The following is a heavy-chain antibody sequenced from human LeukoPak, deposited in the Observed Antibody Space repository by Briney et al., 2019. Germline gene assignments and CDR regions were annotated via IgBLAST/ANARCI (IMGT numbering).Heavy chain of an antibody. V-gene: IGHV1-18*01. CDR3: ARDRRAILRYFDWLLGPFDY. Sequence: ASVKVSCKASDNTSTSYGISWVRQAPGQGLEWMGWISAYNGNTNYAQKLQGRVTMTTDTSTSTAYMELRSLRSDDTAVYYCARDRRAILRYFDWLLGPFDYWGQGTLVTVSS. CDR1: DNTSTSYG. D-gene: IGHD3-9*01. J-gene: IGHJ4*02. CDR2: ISAYNGNT.